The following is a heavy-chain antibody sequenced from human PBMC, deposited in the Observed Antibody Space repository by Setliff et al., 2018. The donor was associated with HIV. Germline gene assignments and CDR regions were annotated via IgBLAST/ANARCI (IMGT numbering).Heavy chain of an antibody. V-gene: IGHV4-31*03. CDR2: IYYSGRT. D-gene: IGHD3-22*01. J-gene: IGHJ4*02. Sequence: TLSLTCTVSGGSIRSGGYYWGWIRQHPGKGLEWIGNIYYSGRTYYNPTLKSRVTISVDTSKNQFSLKLTSVTAADSAVYYCARGRLYYDTSGYYFYYFDYWGQGTLVTVSS. CDR1: GGSIRSGGYY. CDR3: ARGRLYYDTSGYYFYYFDY.